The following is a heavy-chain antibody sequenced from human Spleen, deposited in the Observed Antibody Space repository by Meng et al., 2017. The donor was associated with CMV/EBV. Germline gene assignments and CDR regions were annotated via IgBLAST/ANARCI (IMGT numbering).Heavy chain of an antibody. V-gene: IGHV3-30*04. CDR1: SYA. D-gene: IGHD2-2*01. Sequence: SYAMHWVRQAPGKGMEWVALISYDGSNNYYADSVKGRFTISRDNSENTLYLQMNSLRAEDTAVYYCVGARGFCSSASCYQYNWLDPWGQGTLVTVSS. CDR2: ISYDGSNN. CDR3: VGARGFCSSASCYQYNWLDP. J-gene: IGHJ5*02.